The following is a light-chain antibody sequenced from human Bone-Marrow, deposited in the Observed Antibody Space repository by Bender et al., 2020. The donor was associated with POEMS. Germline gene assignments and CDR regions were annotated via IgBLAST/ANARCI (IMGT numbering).Light chain of an antibody. CDR2: INN. CDR1: SSNIGTNP. CDR3: AAWEGSLNDWV. V-gene: IGLV1-44*01. J-gene: IGLJ3*02. Sequence: QSVLTQPPSASGTPGQRVTISCSGSSSNIGTNPVNWYQQLPGTAPKLLIYINNQRPSGVPDRFSGSKSGTSASLALSGLQSEDDADYYRAAWEGSLNDWVFGGGTKLPVL.